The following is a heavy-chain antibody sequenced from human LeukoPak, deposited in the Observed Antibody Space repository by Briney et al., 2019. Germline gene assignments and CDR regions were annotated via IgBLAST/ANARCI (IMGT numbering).Heavy chain of an antibody. CDR2: ISGSGTTT. CDR3: AKAGHYGSGSYYSDY. CDR1: GFIFSSYA. Sequence: PGGSLRLSCAASGFIFSSYAMTWVRQAPGRGLEWLSTISGSGTTTYYVDSVKGRFTVSRDNSKNTLYLQMSSLRAGDTAVYYCAKAGHYGSGSYYSDYWGRGTPVTVSP. J-gene: IGHJ4*02. V-gene: IGHV3-23*01. D-gene: IGHD3-10*01.